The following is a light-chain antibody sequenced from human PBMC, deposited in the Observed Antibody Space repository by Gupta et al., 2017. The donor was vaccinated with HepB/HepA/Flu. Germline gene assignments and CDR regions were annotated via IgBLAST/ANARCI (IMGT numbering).Light chain of an antibody. J-gene: IGLJ2*01. CDR3: KEWDSRAPV. CDR1: KLGEKN. Sequence: SYELTQPTSVSVSPGQTAIITCSGNKLGEKNACWYQQKPGQSPLLVIYQHTRRPSGIPERFSGSTSGNTATLXIXGTQARXEDDYYCKEWDSRAPVLGGGTKLTVL. CDR2: QHT. V-gene: IGLV3-1*01.